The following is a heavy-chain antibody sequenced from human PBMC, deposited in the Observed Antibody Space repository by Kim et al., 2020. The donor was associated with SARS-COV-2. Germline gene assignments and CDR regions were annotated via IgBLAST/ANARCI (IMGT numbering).Heavy chain of an antibody. J-gene: IGHJ6*03. D-gene: IGHD3-3*01. V-gene: IGHV7-4-1*02. CDR3: ARDGTYYDFWSGYYLQGDYYYYYYMDV. Sequence: ASVKVSCKASGYTFTSYAMNWVRQAPGQGLEWMGWINTNTGNPTYVQGFTGRFVFSLDTSVSTAYLQISSLKAEDTAVYYCARDGTYYDFWSGYYLQGDYYYYYYMDVWGKGPTVTVSS. CDR2: INTNTGNP. CDR1: GYTFTSYA.